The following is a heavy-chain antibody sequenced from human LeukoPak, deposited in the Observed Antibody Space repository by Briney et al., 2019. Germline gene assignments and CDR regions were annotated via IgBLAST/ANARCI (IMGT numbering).Heavy chain of an antibody. CDR3: ARTVGDRADP. CDR2: ISANNGNT. CDR1: GYPFNTYG. Sequence: ASVKVSCKASGYPFNTYGFIWVRQAPGLGLEWMGWISANNGNTKYGQKFQGRVTMTTDTTTETAYMELRSLRFDDTAIYYCARTVGDRADPWGQGSLVTVSS. J-gene: IGHJ5*02. D-gene: IGHD2-21*01. V-gene: IGHV1-18*01.